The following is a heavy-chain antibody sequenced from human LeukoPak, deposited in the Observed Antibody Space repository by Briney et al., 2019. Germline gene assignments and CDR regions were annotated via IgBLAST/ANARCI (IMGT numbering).Heavy chain of an antibody. CDR2: ISAYNGNT. V-gene: IGHV1-18*01. J-gene: IGHJ4*02. CDR3: ATPGIVGAMAGYYFDY. CDR1: GYTFTSYG. D-gene: IGHD1-26*01. Sequence: GASVKVSCKASGYTFTSYGISWVRQAPGQGLEWMGWISAYNGNTNYAQKLQGRVTMTTDTSTSTAYMELSSLRSEDTAVYYCATPGIVGAMAGYYFDYWGQGTLVTVSS.